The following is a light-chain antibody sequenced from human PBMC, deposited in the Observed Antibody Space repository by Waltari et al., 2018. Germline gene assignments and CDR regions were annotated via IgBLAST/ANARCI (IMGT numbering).Light chain of an antibody. CDR3: QQYNDWPPYT. J-gene: IGKJ2*01. Sequence: IVMSQSSATLSVSPGERATLSCRASQSVSSNLVWYQQNPGQAPRLLIYGASTRATGIPARFSGSGSGTEFTLTISSLQSEDFTVYYCQQYNDWPPYTFGQGTKLEIK. CDR1: QSVSSN. V-gene: IGKV3-15*01. CDR2: GAS.